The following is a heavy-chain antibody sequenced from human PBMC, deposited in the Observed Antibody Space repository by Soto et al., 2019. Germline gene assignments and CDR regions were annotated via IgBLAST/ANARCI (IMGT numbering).Heavy chain of an antibody. J-gene: IGHJ2*01. CDR2: IDHSGST. V-gene: IGHV4-34*01. CDR3: ARHIVVVTTQYWYFDL. D-gene: IGHD2-21*01. CDR1: GGSLSGYY. Sequence: QVQLQQWGAGLLKPSETLSLTCAVYGGSLSGYYWSWIRQPPGKGLEWIGEIDHSGSTNYNPSLKSRVTISVDTSKNQFSLKLSSVTAADTAVYYCARHIVVVTTQYWYFDLWGRGTLVTVSS.